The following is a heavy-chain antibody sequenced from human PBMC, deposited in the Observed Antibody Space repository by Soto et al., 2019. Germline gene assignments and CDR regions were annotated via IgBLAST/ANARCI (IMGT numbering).Heavy chain of an antibody. CDR2: ISYDGSNK. J-gene: IGHJ2*01. Sequence: QVQLVESGGGVVQPGRSLRLSCAASGFTFSSYGMHWVRQAPGKGLEWVAVISYDGSNKYYADSVKGRFTISRDNSKNTLYLQMNSLRAEDTAVYYCAKVQAGYFDLWGRGTLVTVSS. CDR3: AKVQAGYFDL. CDR1: GFTFSSYG. V-gene: IGHV3-30*18.